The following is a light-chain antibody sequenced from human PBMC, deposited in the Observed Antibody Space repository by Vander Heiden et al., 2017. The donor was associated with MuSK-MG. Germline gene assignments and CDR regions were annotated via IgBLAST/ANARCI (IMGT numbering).Light chain of an antibody. Sequence: QSALTQPAYVSGSRGQSITIPCTGTSSDVGGYNYVSWYQQHPGKAPKLMIYDVSNRPSGVSNRFSGSKSGNTASLTISGLEAGDEADYYCSSYTSSSLYVFGTGTKVTVL. CDR3: SSYTSSSLYV. J-gene: IGLJ1*01. V-gene: IGLV2-14*03. CDR2: DVS. CDR1: SSDVGGYNY.